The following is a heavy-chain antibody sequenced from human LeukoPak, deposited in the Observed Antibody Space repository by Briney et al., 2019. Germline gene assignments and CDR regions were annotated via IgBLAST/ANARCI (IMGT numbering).Heavy chain of an antibody. CDR3: ARDWGSRGKFDI. CDR1: GFTFSSYS. CDR2: ISSSSSYI. J-gene: IGHJ3*02. V-gene: IGHV3-21*01. D-gene: IGHD3-16*01. Sequence: PGGSLRLSCAASGFTFSSYSMNWVRQAPGKGLEWVSSISSSSSYIYYADSVKGRFTISGDNAKNSLYLQMNSLRAEDTAVYYCARDWGSRGKFDIWGQGTMVTVSS.